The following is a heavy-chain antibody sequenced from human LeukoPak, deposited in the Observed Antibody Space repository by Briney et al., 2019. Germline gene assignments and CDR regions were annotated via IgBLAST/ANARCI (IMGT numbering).Heavy chain of an antibody. Sequence: SVKVSCKASGGTFSSYAISWVRQAPGQGLEWMGEIIPIFGTANYAQKFQGRVTITTDESTSTAYMELSSLRSEDTAVYYCHIVVVPAAPKGAFDIWGQGTMVTVSS. D-gene: IGHD2-2*01. CDR1: GGTFSSYA. CDR2: IIPIFGTA. V-gene: IGHV1-69*05. CDR3: HIVVVPAAPKGAFDI. J-gene: IGHJ3*02.